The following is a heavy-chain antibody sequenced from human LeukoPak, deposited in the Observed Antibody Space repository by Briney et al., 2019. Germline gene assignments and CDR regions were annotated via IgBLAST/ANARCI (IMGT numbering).Heavy chain of an antibody. V-gene: IGHV4-59*08. CDR1: GGSISSYY. CDR3: ARLINYYDSSGTPVEYFQH. D-gene: IGHD3-22*01. Sequence: KPSETLSLTCTVSGGSISSYYWSWIRQPPGKGLEWIGYIYYSGSTNYNPSLKSRVTISVDTSKNQFSLKLSSVTAADTAVYYCARLINYYDSSGTPVEYFQHWGQGTLVTVSS. J-gene: IGHJ1*01. CDR2: IYYSGST.